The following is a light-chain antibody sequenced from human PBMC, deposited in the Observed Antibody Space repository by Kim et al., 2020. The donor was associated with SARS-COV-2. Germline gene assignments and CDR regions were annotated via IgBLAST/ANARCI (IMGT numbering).Light chain of an antibody. CDR1: NLGNRC. Sequence: SYELTQPPSVSVSPGETATITCSGDNLGNRCVRWYRQKPGQSPVLVIFQDSMRPSGIPERFSGSNSGNTATLTISETQPMDEADFYCQTWVSRTAVFVGG. CDR2: QDS. J-gene: IGLJ2*01. CDR3: QTWVSRTAV. V-gene: IGLV3-1*01.